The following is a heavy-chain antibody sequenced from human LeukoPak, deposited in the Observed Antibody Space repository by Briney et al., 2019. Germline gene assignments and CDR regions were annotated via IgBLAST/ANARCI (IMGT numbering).Heavy chain of an antibody. CDR1: GYSISSGYY. CDR2: IYHSGST. V-gene: IGHV4-38-2*02. Sequence: PSETLSLTCTVSGYSISSGYYWGWIRQPPGKGLEWIGSIYHSGSTYYNPSLKSRVTMSVDTSKNQFSLKLSSVTAADTAVYYCARVTWNDYYFDYWGQGTLVTVSS. D-gene: IGHD1-1*01. CDR3: ARVTWNDYYFDY. J-gene: IGHJ4*02.